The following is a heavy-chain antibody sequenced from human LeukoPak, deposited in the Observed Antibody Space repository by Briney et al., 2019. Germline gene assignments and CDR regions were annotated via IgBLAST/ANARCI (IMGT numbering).Heavy chain of an antibody. CDR2: IQSDGSSP. CDR1: GFTFSNYW. D-gene: IGHD5-24*01. Sequence: QSGGSLRLSCVASGFTFSNYWMHWVRQVPGKGLVWVSRIQSDGSSPDYADSVKGRFTISRDNAKNTLYLQMNSLRAEDTAVYYCASYNRISYWGQGTLVTVSS. V-gene: IGHV3-74*01. CDR3: ASYNRISY. J-gene: IGHJ4*02.